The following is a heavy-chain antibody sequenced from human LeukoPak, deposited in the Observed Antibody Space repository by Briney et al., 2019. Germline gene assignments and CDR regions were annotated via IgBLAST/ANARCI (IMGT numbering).Heavy chain of an antibody. Sequence: GGSLRLSCAASGFTFSSYAMSWVRQAPGQGLEWVSAISGSGGSTYYADSVKGRFTISRDNSKNTLYLQMNSLRAEDTAVYYCAKGGYSSSWELYFDYWGQGTLVTVSS. CDR2: ISGSGGST. CDR3: AKGGYSSSWELYFDY. V-gene: IGHV3-23*01. J-gene: IGHJ4*02. CDR1: GFTFSSYA. D-gene: IGHD6-13*01.